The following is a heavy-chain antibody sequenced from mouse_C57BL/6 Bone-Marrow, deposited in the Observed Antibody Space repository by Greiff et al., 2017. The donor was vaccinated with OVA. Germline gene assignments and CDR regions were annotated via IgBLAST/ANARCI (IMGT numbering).Heavy chain of an antibody. V-gene: IGHV1-81*01. Sequence: QVQLQQSGAELVRPGTSVKVSCKASGYTFTSYGISWVKQRTGQGLEWIGEIYPRSGNTYYNEKFKGKATLTADKSSSTAYMELRSLTSEDSAVYFCARGSSGYVYYFDYWGQGTTLTVSS. D-gene: IGHD3-2*02. CDR2: IYPRSGNT. CDR3: ARGSSGYVYYFDY. J-gene: IGHJ2*01. CDR1: GYTFTSYG.